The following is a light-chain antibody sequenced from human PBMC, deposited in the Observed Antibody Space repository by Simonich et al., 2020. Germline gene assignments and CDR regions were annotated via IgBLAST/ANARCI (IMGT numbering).Light chain of an antibody. J-gene: IGKJ5*01. V-gene: IGKV1-NL1*01. Sequence: DIQMTQSPSSLSASVGDRVTITCRASQGISNSLACYQKKPGKAPKLLLYAASGLESGVPARFIGSGSGTDYTLTISSLQPEDFATYYCQQYYSTPITFGQGTRLEIK. CDR2: AAS. CDR1: QGISNS. CDR3: QQYYSTPIT.